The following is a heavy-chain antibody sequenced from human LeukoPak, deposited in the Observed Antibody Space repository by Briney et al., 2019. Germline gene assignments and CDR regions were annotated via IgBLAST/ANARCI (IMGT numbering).Heavy chain of an antibody. V-gene: IGHV4-59*01. Sequence: SETLSLTCTVPGGSISSYYWSWIRQPPGKGLEWIGYIYDIGSTNYNPSLKSRVTISVDTSKNKFSLKQSSATDADTPVYYIARGRDYDFWTGPTSLLDYWGQGTLVTVSS. J-gene: IGHJ4*02. CDR3: ARGRDYDFWTGPTSLLDY. CDR1: GGSISSYY. D-gene: IGHD3-3*01. CDR2: IYDIGST.